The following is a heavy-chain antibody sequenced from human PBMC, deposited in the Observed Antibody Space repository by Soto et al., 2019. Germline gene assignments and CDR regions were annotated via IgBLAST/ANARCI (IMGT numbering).Heavy chain of an antibody. J-gene: IGHJ4*02. V-gene: IGHV4-59*11. CDR1: GGSMIAHY. CDR2: TYYSGST. D-gene: IGHD6-13*01. Sequence: SETLSLTCPVSGGSMIAHYWNWMRQPPGKGLQWIGYTYYSGSTTYNPSLKSRVTISVDSSKNQFSLKLDSVTPADTAVYYCARVRGTAGKRYFDYWGPGTLVTVSS. CDR3: ARVRGTAGKRYFDY.